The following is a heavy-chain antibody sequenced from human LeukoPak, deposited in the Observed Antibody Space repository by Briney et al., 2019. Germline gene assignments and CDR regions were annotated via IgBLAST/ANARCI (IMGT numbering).Heavy chain of an antibody. V-gene: IGHV1-8*01. Sequence: ASVKVSCKASGYTFTSYDINWVRQATGQGLEWMGWMNPNSGNTGYAQKFQGRVTMTRNTAINTAYMELSSLRSEDTAVYYCARVPYSYDSGIYYTYYLDYWGQGTLVTVSS. CDR2: MNPNSGNT. CDR3: ARVPYSYDSGIYYTYYLDY. J-gene: IGHJ4*02. D-gene: IGHD3-22*01. CDR1: GYTFTSYD.